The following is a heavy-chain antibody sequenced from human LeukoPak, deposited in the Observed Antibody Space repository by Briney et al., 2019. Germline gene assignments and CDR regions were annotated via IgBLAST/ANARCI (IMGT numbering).Heavy chain of an antibody. J-gene: IGHJ6*03. V-gene: IGHV4-39*01. D-gene: IGHD1-7*01. CDR3: ARAVGSTTRFYYMDV. Sequence: SETLSLTCTVSGGSISSSSYYWGWIRQPPGKGLEWVGTIHYNGYTYYNPSLKSRVTISVDTSKNQFSLKLSSVTAADMAVYFCARAVGSTTRFYYMDVWGKGTTVTVSS. CDR1: GGSISSSSYY. CDR2: IHYNGYT.